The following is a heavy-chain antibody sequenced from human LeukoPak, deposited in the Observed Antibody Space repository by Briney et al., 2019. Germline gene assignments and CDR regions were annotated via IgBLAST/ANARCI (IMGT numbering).Heavy chain of an antibody. J-gene: IGHJ4*02. D-gene: IGHD3-22*01. CDR3: ARLSGRRGLYYYDSSGYYYFDY. Sequence: SETLSLTCTVSGGSISSYYWSWIRQPPGKGLEWIGYIYYSGSTNYNPSLKSRVTISVDTSKNQFSLKLSSVTAADTAVYYCARLSGRRGLYYYDSSGYYYFDYWGQGTLVTVSS. CDR2: IYYSGST. V-gene: IGHV4-59*12. CDR1: GGSISSYY.